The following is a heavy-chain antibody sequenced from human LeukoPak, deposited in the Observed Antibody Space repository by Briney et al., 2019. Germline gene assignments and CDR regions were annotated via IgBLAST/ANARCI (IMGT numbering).Heavy chain of an antibody. V-gene: IGHV4-59*01. J-gene: IGHJ4*02. CDR3: ARDNSSGWYGY. Sequence: PSETLSLTCTVSGGSISCYYWSWIRQPPGKGLEWIGYIYYSGSTNYNPSLKSRVTISVDTSKNQFSLKLSSVTAADTAVYYCARDNSSGWYGYWGQGTLVTVSS. D-gene: IGHD6-19*01. CDR1: GGSISCYY. CDR2: IYYSGST.